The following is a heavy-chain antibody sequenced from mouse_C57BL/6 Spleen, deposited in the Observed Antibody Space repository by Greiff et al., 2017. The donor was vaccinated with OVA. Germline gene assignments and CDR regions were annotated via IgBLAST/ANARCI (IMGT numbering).Heavy chain of an antibody. V-gene: IGHV1-59*01. J-gene: IGHJ2*01. D-gene: IGHD1-1*02. CDR1: GYTFTSYW. CDR3: ARKGWYPLVDY. Sequence: VQLQQPGAELVRPGTSVKLSCKASGYTFTSYWMHWVKQRPGQGLEWIGVIDPSDSYTNYNQKFKGKATLTVDTSSSTAYMQLSSLPSEDSAVYYCARKGWYPLVDYWGQGTTLTVSS. CDR2: IDPSDSYT.